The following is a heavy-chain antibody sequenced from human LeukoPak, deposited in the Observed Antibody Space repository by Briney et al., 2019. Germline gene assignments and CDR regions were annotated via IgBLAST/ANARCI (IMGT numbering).Heavy chain of an antibody. V-gene: IGHV1-2*02. CDR1: GYTFTGYY. D-gene: IGHD3-3*01. CDR3: ARSGFEDFWSGPIIDAFDI. Sequence: ASVKVSCKASGYTFTGYYMHWVRQAPGQGLEWMGWINPNSGGTNYAQKFQGRVTMTRDTSNSTAYMELSRLRSDDTAVYYCARSGFEDFWSGPIIDAFDIWGQGTMVTVST. CDR2: INPNSGGT. J-gene: IGHJ3*02.